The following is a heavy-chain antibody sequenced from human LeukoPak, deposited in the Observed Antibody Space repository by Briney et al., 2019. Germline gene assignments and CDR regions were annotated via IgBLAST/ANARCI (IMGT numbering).Heavy chain of an antibody. CDR3: ARVDADGDYGWYYFDY. J-gene: IGHJ4*02. CDR1: GGSISSYY. CDR2: IYYSGST. V-gene: IGHV4-59*01. D-gene: IGHD4-17*01. Sequence: SETLSLTCTVSGGSISSYYWSWIRQPPGKGPEWIGYIYYSGSTNYNPSLKSRVTISVDTSKNQFSLKLSSVTAADTAVYYCARVDADGDYGWYYFDYWGQGTLVTVYS.